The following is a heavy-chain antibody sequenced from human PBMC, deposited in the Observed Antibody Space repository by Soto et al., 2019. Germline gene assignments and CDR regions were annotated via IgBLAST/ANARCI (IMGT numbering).Heavy chain of an antibody. CDR1: GFTFSSYA. CDR3: AKEHEYRSSWLSSHNWFEP. D-gene: IGHD6-13*01. V-gene: IGHV3-23*01. J-gene: IGHJ5*02. Sequence: EVQLLESGGGLVQPGGSLRLSCAASGFTFSSYAMSWVRQAPGKGLEWVSAISGSGGSTYYADSVKGRFTISRDNSKNTLYLQMNSLRAEDPAVYYCAKEHEYRSSWLSSHNWFEPWGPGTLVTVSS. CDR2: ISGSGGST.